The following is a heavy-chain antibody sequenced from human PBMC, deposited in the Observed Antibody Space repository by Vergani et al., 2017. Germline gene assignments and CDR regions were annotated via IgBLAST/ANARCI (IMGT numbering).Heavy chain of an antibody. CDR1: GFTFSSYA. J-gene: IGHJ6*03. V-gene: IGHV3-30-3*01. Sequence: QVQLVESGGGVVQPGRSLRLSCAASGFTFSSYAMHWVRQAPGKGLEWVAVISYDGSNKYYADSVKGRFTISRDNSKNTLYLQMNSLRAEDTAVYYCARVYRVNYMDVWGKGTTVTVSS. CDR3: ARVYRVNYMDV. CDR2: ISYDGSNK. D-gene: IGHD5/OR15-5a*01.